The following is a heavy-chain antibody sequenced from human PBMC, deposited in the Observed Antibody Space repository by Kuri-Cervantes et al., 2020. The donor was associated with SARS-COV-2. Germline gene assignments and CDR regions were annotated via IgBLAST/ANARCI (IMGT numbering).Heavy chain of an antibody. CDR2: ISSNGNTI. J-gene: IGHJ4*02. CDR1: GFTFSSYG. D-gene: IGHD3-3*01. V-gene: IGHV3-48*04. Sequence: GGSLRLSCAASGFTFSSYGMNWVRQAPGKGLEWISYISSNGNTIYYADSVKGRFTISRDNAKDSLDLQMNSLRAEDTAIYYCVRDHDFWSGYSTGPLDYWGQGTLVTVSS. CDR3: VRDHDFWSGYSTGPLDY.